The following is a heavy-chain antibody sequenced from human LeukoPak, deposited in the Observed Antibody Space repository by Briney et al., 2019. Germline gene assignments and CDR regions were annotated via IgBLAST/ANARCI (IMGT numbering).Heavy chain of an antibody. D-gene: IGHD3-22*01. CDR1: GFIFPSSA. Sequence: ASVKVSCKASGFIFPSSAVQWVRQARGRRLEWIGWIVVGSGNTDYAQKFQERVTITRDMSTSIAYMELSSLRSEDTAVYYCAASLSGYYSFEFDYWGQGTLVTVSS. V-gene: IGHV1-58*01. CDR3: AASLSGYYSFEFDY. J-gene: IGHJ4*02. CDR2: IVVGSGNT.